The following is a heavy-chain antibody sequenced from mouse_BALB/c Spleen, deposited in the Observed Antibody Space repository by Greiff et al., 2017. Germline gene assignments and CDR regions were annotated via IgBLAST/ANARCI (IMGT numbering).Heavy chain of an antibody. CDR2: IWWNDNK. D-gene: IGHD1-2*01. Sequence: KESGPGILQPSQTLSLTCSFSGFSLSTYGIGVGWIRQPSGKGLEWLAHIWWNDNKYYNTALKSRLTISKDTSNNQVFLKIASVDTADTATYYCARTVTTATEFAYWGQGTLVTVSA. CDR3: ARTVTTATEFAY. V-gene: IGHV8-11*01. J-gene: IGHJ3*01. CDR1: GFSLSTYGIG.